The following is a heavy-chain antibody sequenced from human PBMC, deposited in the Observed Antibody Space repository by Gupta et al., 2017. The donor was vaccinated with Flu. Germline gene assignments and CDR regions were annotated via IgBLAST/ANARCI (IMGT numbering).Heavy chain of an antibody. CDR3: AKDTCQLLPTGWFDP. V-gene: IGHV3-9*01. J-gene: IGHJ5*02. CDR1: YA. D-gene: IGHD2-2*01. Sequence: YAIHWVRQAPGKGLECVSGISWNSGSIGYADSVKGRFTISRDNAKTSLYLQMNSLRAEDTALYYCAKDTCQLLPTGWFDPGGQGTLVTVSS. CDR2: ISWNSGSI.